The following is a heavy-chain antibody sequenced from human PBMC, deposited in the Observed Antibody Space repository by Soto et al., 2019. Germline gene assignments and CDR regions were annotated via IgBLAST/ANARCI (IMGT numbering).Heavy chain of an antibody. D-gene: IGHD3-10*01. CDR2: VCPGGRT. CDR3: ARGDYGQYDAYNWFDP. J-gene: IGHJ5*02. CDR1: GGSFNNYC. V-gene: IGHV4-34*02. Sequence: QVRLQQWGAGLVRPSETLSLTCAVYGGSFNNYCWSWIRQPPGKGLEWIGEVCPGGRTNYSPTLKREARMSVERSKNQFSLRLTSVTVADTAVYYCARGDYGQYDAYNWFDPWGQGNLVIVAS.